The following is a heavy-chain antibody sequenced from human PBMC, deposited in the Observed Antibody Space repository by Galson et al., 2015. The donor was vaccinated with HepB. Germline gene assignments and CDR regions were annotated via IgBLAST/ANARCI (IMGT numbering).Heavy chain of an antibody. J-gene: IGHJ6*02. CDR3: ARRGSNYYYYGMDV. Sequence: SETLSLTCTVSGGSISSYYWSWIRQPPGKGLEWIGYIYYSGSTNYNPSPKSRVTISVDTSKNQFSLKLSSVTAADTAVYYCARRGSNYYYYGMDVWGQGTMVTVSS. CDR2: IYYSGST. V-gene: IGHV4-59*08. CDR1: GGSISSYY. D-gene: IGHD3-10*01.